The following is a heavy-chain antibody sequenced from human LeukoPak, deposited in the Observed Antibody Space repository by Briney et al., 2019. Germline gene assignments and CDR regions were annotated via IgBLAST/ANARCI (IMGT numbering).Heavy chain of an antibody. CDR2: ISGSDSRT. V-gene: IGHV3-23*01. CDR1: GFTFSSYA. J-gene: IGHJ4*02. CDR3: ARDFGYSGYDFGY. D-gene: IGHD5-12*01. Sequence: GGSLRLSCTASGFTFSSYAMTWVRQAPGKGLEWVSAISGSDSRTYYADSVKGRFTISRDNSKNTLYLQMNSLRAEDTAVYYCARDFGYSGYDFGYWGQGTLVTVSS.